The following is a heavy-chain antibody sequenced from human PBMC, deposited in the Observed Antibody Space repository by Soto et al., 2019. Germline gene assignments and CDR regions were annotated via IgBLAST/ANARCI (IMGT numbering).Heavy chain of an antibody. CDR2: ISYDGSNK. V-gene: IGHV3-30-3*01. CDR1: GFTFSSYA. Sequence: LRLSCAASGFTFSSYAMHWVRQAPGKGLEWVAVISYDGSNKYYADSVKGRFTISRDNSKNTLYLQMNSLRAEDTAVYYCARAEDTAMVEIDYWGQGTLLTV. CDR3: ARAEDTAMVEIDY. J-gene: IGHJ4*02. D-gene: IGHD5-18*01.